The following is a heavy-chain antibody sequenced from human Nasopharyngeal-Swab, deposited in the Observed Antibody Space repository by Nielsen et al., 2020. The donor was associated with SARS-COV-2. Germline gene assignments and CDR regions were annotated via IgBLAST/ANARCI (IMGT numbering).Heavy chain of an antibody. D-gene: IGHD6-13*01. CDR2: IKSKTDGGTT. CDR3: TTPLAAAGTPAGSKYSYYYYGMDV. V-gene: IGHV3-15*01. J-gene: IGHJ6*02. Sequence: GESLKISCAPSGFTFSNVGMSWVRQAPGKELEWGGRIKSKTDGGTTDYAAPVKGRFTISRDDSKNTLYLQMNSLKTEDTAVYYCTTPLAAAGTPAGSKYSYYYYGMDVGGQWTTVTVSS. CDR1: GFTFSNVG.